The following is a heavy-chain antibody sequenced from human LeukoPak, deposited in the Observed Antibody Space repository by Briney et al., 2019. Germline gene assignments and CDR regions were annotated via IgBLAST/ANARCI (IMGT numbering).Heavy chain of an antibody. CDR3: AKDGNWARFED. CDR2: ITSRSTT. V-gene: IGHV3-23*01. Sequence: GGSLRLSCAASGFIFSHYGKSWVRQAPGKGLEWVSGITSRSTTYYADSVKGRFTISRDNSKNMVWLQINSPTAEDTATYYCAKDGNWARFEDWGQGTLVTVSS. CDR1: GFIFSHYG. D-gene: IGHD7-27*01. J-gene: IGHJ4*02.